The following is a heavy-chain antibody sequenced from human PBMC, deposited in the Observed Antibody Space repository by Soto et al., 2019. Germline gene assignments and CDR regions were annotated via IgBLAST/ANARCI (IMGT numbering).Heavy chain of an antibody. CDR1: EDSFDNSA. J-gene: IGHJ5*02. Sequence: ELQLLESGGGLAHQGESLTLSCAASEDSFDNSAMTWVRQAPGKGLEWVSTTTNTGGTTHYADSVQGRFTVSRDNCGNTLYMLMNSFRAEDTAVYYCAKLRRGATGTEGFHPWGQRTLVTVSS. D-gene: IGHD1-1*01. CDR3: AKLRRGATGTEGFHP. CDR2: TTNTGGTT. V-gene: IGHV3-23*01.